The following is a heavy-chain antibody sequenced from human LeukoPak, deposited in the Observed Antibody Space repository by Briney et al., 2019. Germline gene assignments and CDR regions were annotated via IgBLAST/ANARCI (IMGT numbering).Heavy chain of an antibody. CDR2: IYYSGST. V-gene: IGHV4-39*07. CDR1: GGSISSSSYY. J-gene: IGHJ4*02. Sequence: PSETLSLTCTVSGGSISSSSYYWGWIRQPPGKGLEWIGSIYYSGSTYYNPSLKSRVTISVDTSKNQFSLKLSSVTAADTAVYYCASMVRGVSDYWGQGTLVTVSS. D-gene: IGHD3-10*01. CDR3: ASMVRGVSDY.